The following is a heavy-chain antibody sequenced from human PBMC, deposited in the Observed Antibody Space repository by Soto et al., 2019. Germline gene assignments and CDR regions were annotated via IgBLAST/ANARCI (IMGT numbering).Heavy chain of an antibody. CDR2: ISTYNGNT. Sequence: ASVKVSCKASGYTFTSYGISWVRQAPGQGLEWMGWISTYNGNTNYAQKLQGRVTMTTDTSTSTAYMELRSLRSDDTAVYYCARGEGDSKYYYYGMDVWGQGTTVTVSS. CDR3: ARGEGDSKYYYYGMDV. D-gene: IGHD2-21*02. CDR1: GYTFTSYG. J-gene: IGHJ6*02. V-gene: IGHV1-18*01.